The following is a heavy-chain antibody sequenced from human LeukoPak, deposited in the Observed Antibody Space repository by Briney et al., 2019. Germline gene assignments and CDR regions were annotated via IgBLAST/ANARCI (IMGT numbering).Heavy chain of an antibody. CDR2: INQSVST. Sequence: SETLSLTCAVYGGSFSGHYWSWIRQPPATGREWIGEINQSVSTNYHPSLNSRLTMSVATSKNQFSLKLCSVTAADTAVYYCARGPPGWITMIYQGPFDAFDIWGQGTMVTVSS. CDR1: GGSFSGHY. J-gene: IGHJ3*02. V-gene: IGHV4-34*01. CDR3: ARGPPGWITMIYQGPFDAFDI. D-gene: IGHD3-22*01.